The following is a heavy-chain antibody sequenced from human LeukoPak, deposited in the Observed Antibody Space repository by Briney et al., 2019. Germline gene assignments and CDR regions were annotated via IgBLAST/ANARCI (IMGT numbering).Heavy chain of an antibody. CDR3: ARASRMVATRGRFDY. Sequence: SETLSLTCAVYGGSFSGYYWSWIRQPPGKGLEWIGEINHSGSTNYNPSLKSRVTISVDTSKNQFSLKLSSVTAADTAVYYCARASRMVATRGRFDYWGQGTLVTVSS. CDR1: GGSFSGYY. D-gene: IGHD5-12*01. CDR2: INHSGST. J-gene: IGHJ4*02. V-gene: IGHV4-34*01.